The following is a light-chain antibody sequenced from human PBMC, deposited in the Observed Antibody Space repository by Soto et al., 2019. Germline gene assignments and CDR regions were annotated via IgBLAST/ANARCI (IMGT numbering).Light chain of an antibody. V-gene: IGKV1-39*01. Sequence: DIQMTQSPSSLSGSVGDRVTITCRASQSISSYLNWYQQKPGKAPKLLIYAASSLQSGVPSRFSGSGSGTDFTLTISSLQPEDFATYYCQQSYSNPRTFGPGTKVDIK. CDR3: QQSYSNPRT. CDR2: AAS. J-gene: IGKJ3*01. CDR1: QSISSY.